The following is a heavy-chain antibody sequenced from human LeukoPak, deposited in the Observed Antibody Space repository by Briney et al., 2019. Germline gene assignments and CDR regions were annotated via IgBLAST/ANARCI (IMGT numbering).Heavy chain of an antibody. V-gene: IGHV4-59*11. Sequence: SETLSLTCTVSGGSISSHYWSWIRQSPGKGLEWIGYIYYSGSTNYNASLKSRVTISVDTSKNQFSLKLSSVTAADTAVYYCARDAGYGSGIAFYYYGMDVWGQGTTVTVSS. D-gene: IGHD3-10*01. CDR2: IYYSGST. CDR3: ARDAGYGSGIAFYYYGMDV. CDR1: GGSISSHY. J-gene: IGHJ6*02.